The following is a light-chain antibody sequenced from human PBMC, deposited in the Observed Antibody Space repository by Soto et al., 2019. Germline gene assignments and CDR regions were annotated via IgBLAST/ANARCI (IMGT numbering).Light chain of an antibody. V-gene: IGLV1-47*01. CDR1: SSNIGSNY. CDR2: RND. CDR3: AACDDSLSAHV. Sequence: QSVLTQPPSASGTPGQRVTISCSGSSSNIGSNYVYWYQQLPGTAPKLLVYRNDQRPSGVPDRFSGSKSGTSASLAISGLRSEDEADYYCAACDDSLSAHVFGTGTKVTVL. J-gene: IGLJ1*01.